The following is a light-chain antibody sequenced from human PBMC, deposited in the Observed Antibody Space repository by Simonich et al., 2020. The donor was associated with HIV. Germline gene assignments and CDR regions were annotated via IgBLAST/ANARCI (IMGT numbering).Light chain of an antibody. CDR3: CSYAGSRTWV. V-gene: IGLV2-23*02. J-gene: IGLJ3*02. CDR2: EVT. Sequence: QSAMTQPASVSGSPGQSITISCTGTSSDVGIYTLVSWYQQHPGKAPKLIIYEVTKRPSGVSNRFSGSKSGNTASLTVSGLQAEDEADYYCCSYAGSRTWVFGGGSKLTVL. CDR1: SSDVGIYTL.